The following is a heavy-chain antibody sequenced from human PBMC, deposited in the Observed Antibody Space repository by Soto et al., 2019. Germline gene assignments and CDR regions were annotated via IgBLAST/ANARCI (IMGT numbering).Heavy chain of an antibody. Sequence: QVQLVQSGAEVKKPGASVKVSCKASGYTFTSYGISWVRQAPGQGLEWMGWISAYNGDPNYAQKLQGRVTMTTDTSSGTACMELSSLRSDDTAVYYCARSGLVVAATVTDYYFGMDVWGQGTTVTVSS. D-gene: IGHD2-15*01. CDR2: ISAYNGDP. CDR1: GYTFTSYG. J-gene: IGHJ6*01. CDR3: ARSGLVVAATVTDYYFGMDV. V-gene: IGHV1-18*01.